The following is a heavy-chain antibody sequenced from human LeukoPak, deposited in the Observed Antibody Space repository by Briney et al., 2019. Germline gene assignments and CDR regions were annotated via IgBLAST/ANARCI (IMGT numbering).Heavy chain of an antibody. D-gene: IGHD6-13*01. CDR1: GGSFSGYY. CDR3: ARGRSSSSWYFGPPFDY. CDR2: INHSGST. Sequence: PSETLSLACAVYGGSFSGYYWSWIRQPPGKGLEWIGEINHSGSTNYNPSLKSRVTISVDTSKNQFSLKLSSVTAADTAVYYCARGRSSSSWYFGPPFDYWGQGTLATVSS. J-gene: IGHJ4*02. V-gene: IGHV4-34*01.